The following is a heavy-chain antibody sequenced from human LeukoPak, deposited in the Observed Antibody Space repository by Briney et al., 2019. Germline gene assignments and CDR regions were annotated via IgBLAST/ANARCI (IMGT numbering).Heavy chain of an antibody. Sequence: SETLSLTCTVSGGSISSYYWSWIRQPAGKGLEWIGRIYTSGSTNYNPSLKSRVTMSVDTSKNQFSLKLSSVTAADTAVYYCARVPFYGSGTTPRGWYFDLWGRGTLVTVSS. V-gene: IGHV4-4*07. CDR3: ARVPFYGSGTTPRGWYFDL. J-gene: IGHJ2*01. D-gene: IGHD3-10*01. CDR1: GGSISSYY. CDR2: IYTSGST.